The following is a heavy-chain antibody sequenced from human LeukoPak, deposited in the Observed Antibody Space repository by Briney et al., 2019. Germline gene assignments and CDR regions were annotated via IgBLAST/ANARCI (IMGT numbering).Heavy chain of an antibody. J-gene: IGHJ4*02. Sequence: GGSLRLSCAASGFTFSSYWMSWVRQAPGKGLEWVANIKQDGSEKYYVDSVKGRFTISRDNAKNSLYLQMNSLRAEDTAVYYCASGGSTYYYDSSGPSGFDYWGQGTLVTVSS. D-gene: IGHD3-22*01. CDR2: IKQDGSEK. CDR1: GFTFSSYW. CDR3: ASGGSTYYYDSSGPSGFDY. V-gene: IGHV3-7*01.